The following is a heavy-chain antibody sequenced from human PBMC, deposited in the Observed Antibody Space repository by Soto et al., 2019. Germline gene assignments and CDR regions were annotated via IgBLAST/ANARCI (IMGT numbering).Heavy chain of an antibody. V-gene: IGHV1-69*01. Sequence: QVHLLLQSGAEVKKPGSSVKVACKASGGNPSNSAISWVRQAPGQGLEWRGGIIHVFGIISHAQNFQGRVTITADESTSTAYMELSRMRSEDTAVYFCAGGRIVVAGSSAYYSMDVWGQGTTVTVSS. CDR2: IIHVFGII. J-gene: IGHJ6*02. CDR3: AGGRIVVAGSSAYYSMDV. CDR1: GGNPSNSA. D-gene: IGHD6-19*01.